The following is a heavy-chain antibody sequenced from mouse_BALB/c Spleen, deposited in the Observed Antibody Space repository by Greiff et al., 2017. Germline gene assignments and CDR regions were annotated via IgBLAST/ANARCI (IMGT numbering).Heavy chain of an antibody. CDR1: GFSLTSYG. CDR2: IWRGGST. V-gene: IGHV2-5-1*01. D-gene: IGHD1-2*01. Sequence: QVQLQQSGPSLVQPSQSLSITCTVSGFSLTSYGVHWVRQSPGKGLEWLGVIWRGGSTDYNAAFMSRLSITKDNSKSQVFFKMNSLQADDTAIYYCAKRTTATGYWYFDVWGAGTTVTVSS. J-gene: IGHJ1*01. CDR3: AKRTTATGYWYFDV.